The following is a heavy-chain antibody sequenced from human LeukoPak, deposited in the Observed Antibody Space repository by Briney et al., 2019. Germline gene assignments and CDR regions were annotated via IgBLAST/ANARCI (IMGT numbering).Heavy chain of an antibody. D-gene: IGHD3-10*01. CDR1: GGSISSSNYY. V-gene: IGHV4-39*07. CDR2: IGYSGTT. Sequence: SETLSLTCTVSGGSISSSNYYWGWIRQPPGKGLEWIGSIGYSGTTYYDPSRKRRTTMSIDVSKNQFSLKLSSVPAADTAVYYCARRPSYYYGSGSYYRRDYYYYYYMDVWGKGTTVTISS. CDR3: ARRPSYYYGSGSYYRRDYYYYYYMDV. J-gene: IGHJ6*03.